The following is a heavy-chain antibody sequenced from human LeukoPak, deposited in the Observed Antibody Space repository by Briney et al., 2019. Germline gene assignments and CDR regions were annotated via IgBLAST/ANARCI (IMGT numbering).Heavy chain of an antibody. CDR3: AKPRPWLWDPEGPFDV. V-gene: IGHV3-48*03. CDR2: ISSSGSTI. D-gene: IGHD1-26*01. J-gene: IGHJ3*01. CDR1: GFTFSSYE. Sequence: GGSLRLSCAASGFTFSSYEMNWVRQAPGKGLEWVSYISSSGSTIYYADSVKGRFTISRDNAKNSRYLQMKSLRAEETAVYYCAKPRPWLWDPEGPFDVWGQGTMVTVSS.